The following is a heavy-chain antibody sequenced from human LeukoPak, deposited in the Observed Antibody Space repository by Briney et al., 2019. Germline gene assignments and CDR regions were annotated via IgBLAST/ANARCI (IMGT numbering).Heavy chain of an antibody. Sequence: PSETLSLTCTVSGGSISSYYWSWIRQPTGKGLEWIGRIYTSGSTNYNPSLKSRVTMSVDTSKNQFSLKLSSLTAADTAVYFCAREAAAADRGLDVWGLGTTVTVSS. J-gene: IGHJ6*02. CDR1: GGSISSYY. V-gene: IGHV4-4*07. D-gene: IGHD6-13*01. CDR3: AREAAAADRGLDV. CDR2: IYTSGST.